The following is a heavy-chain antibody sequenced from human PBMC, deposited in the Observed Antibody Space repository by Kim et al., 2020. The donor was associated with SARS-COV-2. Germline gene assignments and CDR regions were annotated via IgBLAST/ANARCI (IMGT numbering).Heavy chain of an antibody. CDR3: ARDPPLWFDNW. V-gene: IGHV3-30*04. CDR1: GFTFSSYA. CDR2: ISYGGSNK. J-gene: IGHJ4*02. Sequence: GGSLRLSCAASGFTFSSYAMHWVRQAPGKGLEWVAVISYGGSNKYYADSVKGRFTISRDNSKNTLYLQMNSLRAEDTAVYYCARDPPLWFDNWWGQGTLVTVSS. D-gene: IGHD3-10*01.